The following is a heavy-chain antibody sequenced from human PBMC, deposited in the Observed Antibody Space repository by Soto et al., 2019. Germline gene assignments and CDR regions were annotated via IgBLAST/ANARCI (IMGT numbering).Heavy chain of an antibody. CDR2: INHSGST. Sequence: SGTLSLPRAVFGGAFSGYYLGWIPPPPGKGLEWIGEINHSGSTNYNPSLKSRVTISVDTSKNQFSLKLSSVTAADTAVYYCARGSRHFYYYGMDVWGQGTTVTVSS. J-gene: IGHJ6*02. D-gene: IGHD6-13*01. CDR3: ARGSRHFYYYGMDV. CDR1: GGAFSGYY. V-gene: IGHV4-34*01.